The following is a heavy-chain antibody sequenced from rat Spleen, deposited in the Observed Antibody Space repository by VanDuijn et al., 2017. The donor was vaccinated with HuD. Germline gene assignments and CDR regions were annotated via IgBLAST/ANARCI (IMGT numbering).Heavy chain of an antibody. CDR3: ARHTTDLYYFDY. D-gene: IGHD1-6*01. Sequence: EVQLVESGGGLVQPGRSLKLSCAASGFTFSNYYMAWVRQAPTKGLEWVASISPSGGSTYYRDSVKGRFTISRDNAKSTLYLQMDSLRSEDTATYYCARHTTDLYYFDYWGQGVMVTVSS. V-gene: IGHV5-25*01. CDR2: ISPSGGST. J-gene: IGHJ2*01. CDR1: GFTFSNYY.